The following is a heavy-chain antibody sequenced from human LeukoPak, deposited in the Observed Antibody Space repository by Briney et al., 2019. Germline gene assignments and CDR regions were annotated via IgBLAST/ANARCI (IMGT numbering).Heavy chain of an antibody. D-gene: IGHD2-15*01. CDR1: GYSFSNDW. Sequence: GESLKISCKGSGYSFSNDWIGWVRQMPGKGLEWMGIIYPADSDTKYSPSFQGQVTISADKSISTAYLQWNSLGASDTAMYYCTRRGCIGGTCYGYWGQGTLVTVSS. CDR3: TRRGCIGGTCYGY. J-gene: IGHJ4*02. CDR2: IYPADSDT. V-gene: IGHV5-51*01.